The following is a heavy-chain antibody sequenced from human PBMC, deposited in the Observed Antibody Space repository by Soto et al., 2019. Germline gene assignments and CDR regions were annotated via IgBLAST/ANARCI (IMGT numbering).Heavy chain of an antibody. Sequence: PWGSLRLSCAASGFTFRSYAIIFVRHPPGKWLEWVSGIGGSSDSTFYAHSVKGRFTISRDNSKDTLYLQMNSLRAEDTAVYYCAKRDSTGYYYFNYWGQGTLVTVSS. D-gene: IGHD3-22*01. CDR3: AKRDSTGYYYFNY. CDR1: GFTFRSYA. V-gene: IGHV3-23*01. J-gene: IGHJ4*02. CDR2: IGGSSDST.